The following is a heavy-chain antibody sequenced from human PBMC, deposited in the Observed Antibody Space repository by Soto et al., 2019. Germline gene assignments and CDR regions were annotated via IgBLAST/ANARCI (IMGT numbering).Heavy chain of an antibody. V-gene: IGHV6-1*01. CDR3: ARDPGYFYGMDV. CDR1: GDSVSSTTSA. CDR2: TYYRSRWYH. Sequence: QVQLLQSGPGLVKPSQTLSLTCAISGDSVSSTTSAWNWIRQSPSRGLEWLGRTYYRSRWYHDYAVSVRSRVTIIPDTSNNQFSLHLNSVTPEDTAVYYCARDPGYFYGMDVWGQATTVTVSS. J-gene: IGHJ6*02.